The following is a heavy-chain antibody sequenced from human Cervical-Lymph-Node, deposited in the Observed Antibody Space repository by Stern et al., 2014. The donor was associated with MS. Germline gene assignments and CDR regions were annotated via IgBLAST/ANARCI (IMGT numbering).Heavy chain of an antibody. CDR3: GSGNGWYLH. D-gene: IGHD6-19*01. J-gene: IGHJ4*02. Sequence: KESGPGLVKPSETLSLTCTVSGGSISSSTYYWGWIRQPPGKGLEWIGNIHESGTTYYSPSLKSRVTMSVDTSTNQFPLRLSSVTAADSAVYYCGSGNGWYLHWGQGTLVTVSS. CDR2: IHESGTT. CDR1: GGSISSSTYY. V-gene: IGHV4-39*01.